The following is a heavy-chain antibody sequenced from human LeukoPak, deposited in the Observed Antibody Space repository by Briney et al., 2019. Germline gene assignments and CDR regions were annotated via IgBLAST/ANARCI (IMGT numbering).Heavy chain of an antibody. J-gene: IGHJ4*02. Sequence: GGSLRLSCAASGFTFRSYGMHWVRQPPGKGLERVAVIWYDVSNQYYADSVKGRFTMSRDNSKNTLYLQMNSLRAEDTAVYYCARGDIVGATTTPFDYWGQGTLVTVSS. CDR3: ARGDIVGATTTPFDY. CDR2: IWYDVSNQ. CDR1: GFTFRSYG. D-gene: IGHD1-26*01. V-gene: IGHV3-33*01.